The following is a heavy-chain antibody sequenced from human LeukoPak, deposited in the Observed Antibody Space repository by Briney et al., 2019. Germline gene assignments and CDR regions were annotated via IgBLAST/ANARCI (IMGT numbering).Heavy chain of an antibody. CDR1: RYTLTELS. J-gene: IGHJ4*02. CDR2: FYPEDGET. D-gene: IGHD3-22*01. V-gene: IGHV1-24*01. Sequence: RASVKVSCKVSRYTLTELSMHWLRQAPGKGLEWMGGFYPEDGETIYAQKFQGRVTMTEDTSTDTAYMELSSLRSEDTAVYYCATADYDSSGYYHDYWGQGTLVTVSS. CDR3: ATADYDSSGYYHDY.